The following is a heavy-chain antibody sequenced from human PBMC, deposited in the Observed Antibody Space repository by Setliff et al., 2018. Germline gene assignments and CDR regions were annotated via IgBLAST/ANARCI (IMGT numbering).Heavy chain of an antibody. Sequence: VASVKVSCKASGGTFSNYAITWVRQAPGQGLEWMGGIIPIFRTANYAQKFQGRVTITTDESTSTAYMELRSLRSDDTAVYYCARDSQPQPPARGYSLAAYYWGQGTLVTVSS. D-gene: IGHD5-18*01. CDR3: ARDSQPQPPARGYSLAAYY. CDR2: IIPIFRTA. V-gene: IGHV1-69*05. CDR1: GGTFSNYA. J-gene: IGHJ4*02.